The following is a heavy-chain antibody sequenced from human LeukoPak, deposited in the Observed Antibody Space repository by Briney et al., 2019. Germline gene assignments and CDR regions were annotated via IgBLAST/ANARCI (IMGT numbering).Heavy chain of an antibody. V-gene: IGHV1-46*01. CDR3: ARGSDSGTPRWFDP. CDR1: GHTFTSYY. D-gene: IGHD1-26*01. J-gene: IGHJ5*02. Sequence: ASVKVSCKTSGHTFTSYYIHWVRQAPGQGLEWMGLINSNDGTATDAQNFQGRVTMTRDTSTSTVYMELSSLGSDDSAVYYCARGSDSGTPRWFDPWGPGTLVTV. CDR2: INSNDGTA.